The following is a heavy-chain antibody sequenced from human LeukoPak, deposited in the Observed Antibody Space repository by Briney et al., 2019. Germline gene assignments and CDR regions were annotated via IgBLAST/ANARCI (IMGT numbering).Heavy chain of an antibody. J-gene: IGHJ4*02. CDR1: GLTLHLYA. CDR3: AKRSYASSGPTD. CDR2: ITGDVRST. V-gene: IGHV3-43*02. D-gene: IGHD3-22*01. Sequence: GGSVRLLCAASGLTLHLYAMQWVRLARGKCLESVSLITGDVRSTYYADSVKGRFTLSRDNSTNSLYLQMNRLRTEDTALYYCAKRSYASSGPTDCGQGTLVTVSS.